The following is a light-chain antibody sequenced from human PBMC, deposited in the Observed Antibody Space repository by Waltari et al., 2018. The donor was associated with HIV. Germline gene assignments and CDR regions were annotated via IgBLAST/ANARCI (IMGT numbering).Light chain of an antibody. CDR1: NIDVGTYNL. Sequence: QSPLTQPASVSGNPGQSVTITCTGTNIDVGTYNLVSWYQQHPGKAPKLLIYDVSKQPSGVSSRFSGSKSGYWASLTISGLLTEDESYYYCLTYVSDSGTWKFGGGTYLTV. CDR2: DVS. CDR3: LTYVSDSGTWK. V-gene: IGLV2-23*02. J-gene: IGLJ3*02.